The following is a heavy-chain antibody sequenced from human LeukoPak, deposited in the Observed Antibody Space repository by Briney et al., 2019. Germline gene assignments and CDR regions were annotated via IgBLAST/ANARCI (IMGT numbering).Heavy chain of an antibody. D-gene: IGHD6-6*01. J-gene: IGHJ4*02. CDR3: ARATSIAAVDY. CDR2: IYYSGST. Sequence: PSETLSLTCTVSGGSISSSNYYWGWIRQPPGKGLAWIGNIYYSGSTYYNPSLKSRVTISVDTSKNQFSLKLSSVTAADTAVYYCARATSIAAVDYWGQGTLVTVSS. V-gene: IGHV4-39*07. CDR1: GGSISSSNYY.